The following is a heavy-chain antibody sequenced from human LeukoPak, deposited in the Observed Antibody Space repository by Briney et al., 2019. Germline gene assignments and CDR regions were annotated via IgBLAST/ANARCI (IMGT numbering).Heavy chain of an antibody. Sequence: WETLSLTCTVSGGSISSSSYYWGWIRQPPGKGLEWIGSIYYSGSTYYNPSLKSRVTISVDTSKNQFSLKLSSVTAADTAVYYCARYRTGWDAFDIWGQGTMVTVSS. CDR1: GGSISSSSYY. D-gene: IGHD3/OR15-3a*01. J-gene: IGHJ3*02. CDR2: IYYSGST. V-gene: IGHV4-39*07. CDR3: ARYRTGWDAFDI.